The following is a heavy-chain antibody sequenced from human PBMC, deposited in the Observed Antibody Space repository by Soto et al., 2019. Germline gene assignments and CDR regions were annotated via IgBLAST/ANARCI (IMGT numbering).Heavy chain of an antibody. CDR1: GFTFSSYA. Sequence: WGSLRLSCAASGFTFSSYAMHWVRQAPGKGLAWVAVISYDGSNKNYADSVKGRFTISRDNSKNTLYLQMNSLRAEDTAEYYCARLYCSASSCYSVGASDIRGEGTMVNVSS. J-gene: IGHJ3*02. CDR3: ARLYCSASSCYSVGASDI. D-gene: IGHD2-15*01. CDR2: ISYDGSNK. V-gene: IGHV3-30-3*01.